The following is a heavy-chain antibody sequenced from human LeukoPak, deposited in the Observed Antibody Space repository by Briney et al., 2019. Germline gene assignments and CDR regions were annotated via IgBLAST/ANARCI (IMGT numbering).Heavy chain of an antibody. CDR2: IYHRGST. J-gene: IGHJ4*02. CDR3: ARTNEFSTSSPSDY. CDR1: GYSISSGYY. V-gene: IGHV4-38-2*02. D-gene: IGHD6-6*01. Sequence: PSETLSLTCTVSGYSISSGYYWGWIRQPPGKGLEWIGIIYHRGSTYYNPSLKSRVTISLDTPKNQFSLKLTSVTAADTAVYFCARTNEFSTSSPSDYWGQGTLVTVSS.